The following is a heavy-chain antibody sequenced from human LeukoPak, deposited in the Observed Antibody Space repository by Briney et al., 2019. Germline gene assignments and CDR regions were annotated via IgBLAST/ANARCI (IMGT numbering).Heavy chain of an antibody. J-gene: IGHJ6*03. V-gene: IGHV4-34*01. CDR2: INHSGST. CDR3: ARWDTAMVTGYYYYYMDV. CDR1: GGSFSGYY. Sequence: SETLSLTCAVYGGSFSGYYWSWIRQPPGKGLEWIGEINHSGSTNYNPSLKSRVTISVDTSKNQFSLKLSSVTAADTAVYYCARWDTAMVTGYYYYYMDVWGKGTTVTVSS. D-gene: IGHD5-18*01.